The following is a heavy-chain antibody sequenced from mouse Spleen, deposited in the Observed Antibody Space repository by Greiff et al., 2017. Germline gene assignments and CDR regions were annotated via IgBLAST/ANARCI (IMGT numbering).Heavy chain of an antibody. CDR2: IWSGGGT. Sequence: VQLQQSGPGLVQPSHSLSITCTASGFSLTSYGVHWVRQSPGKGLEWLGVIWSGGGTAYNAALITRLSITKDNAKSQVFFKMNSLQADDTAIYYCAKRYDYVFAYWGQGTLVTVSA. CDR1: GFSLTSYG. J-gene: IGHJ3*01. D-gene: IGHD2-4*01. V-gene: IGHV2-5*01. CDR3: AKRYDYVFAY.